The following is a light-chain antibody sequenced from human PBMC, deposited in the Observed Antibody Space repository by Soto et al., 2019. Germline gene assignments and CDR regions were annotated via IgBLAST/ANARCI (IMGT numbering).Light chain of an antibody. CDR2: KAS. CDR1: QTISSW. V-gene: IGKV1-5*03. Sequence: DIQMTQSPSTLSGYVGDRVTITCRASQTISSWFACYQQKPWKAPKLLIYKASTLKSGVPSRFSGSGSGTEFTLTISSLQPDDFATYYCQHYNSYSEAFGQGAKVDIK. CDR3: QHYNSYSEA. J-gene: IGKJ1*01.